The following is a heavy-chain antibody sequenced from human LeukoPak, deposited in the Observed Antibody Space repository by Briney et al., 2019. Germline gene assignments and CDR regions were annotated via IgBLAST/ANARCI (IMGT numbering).Heavy chain of an antibody. CDR3: ATSRYCSNGVCPFDY. CDR1: GYTFTSYD. V-gene: IGHV1-8*01. CDR2: TSPNTGYI. J-gene: IGHJ4*02. Sequence: ASVKVSCKTSGYTFTSYDMNWVRQAAGQGLESMGWTSPNTGYIYYARKFQGRMTMATNTATRTVYMELSSLRSEDTAVYYCATSRYCSNGVCPFDYWGQGTLVTVSS. D-gene: IGHD2-8*01.